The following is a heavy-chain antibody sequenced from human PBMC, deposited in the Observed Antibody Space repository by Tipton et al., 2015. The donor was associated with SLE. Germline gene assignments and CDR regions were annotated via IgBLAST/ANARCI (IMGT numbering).Heavy chain of an antibody. CDR2: PYYSGNT. V-gene: IGHV4-39*07. J-gene: IGHJ4*02. Sequence: LRLSCTVSGGSIRSSRHFWGWIRQPPGKGLEWIGVPYYSGNTYYNPSLKSPVTLSIDTSKNQFSLKLSSVTAADTAVYYCARDDDYGGNSGFDYWGQGTLVTVPS. CDR3: ARDDDYGGNSGFDY. CDR1: GGSIRSSRHF. D-gene: IGHD4-23*01.